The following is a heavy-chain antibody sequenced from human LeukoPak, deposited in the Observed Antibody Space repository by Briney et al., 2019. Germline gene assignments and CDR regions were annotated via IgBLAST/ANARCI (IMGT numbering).Heavy chain of an antibody. CDR3: AKDFSGWFGDFPVYFEN. V-gene: IGHV3-9*03. J-gene: IGHJ4*02. Sequence: GRSLRLSCAASGFTFDDFAMHWIRQAPGKGLEWVSGISWNSGTIKYADSVKGRFTISRDNAKRSLYLQMNSLGTADMALYYCAKDFSGWFGDFPVYFENWGQGTLVTVSS. D-gene: IGHD6-19*01. CDR2: ISWNSGTI. CDR1: GFTFDDFA.